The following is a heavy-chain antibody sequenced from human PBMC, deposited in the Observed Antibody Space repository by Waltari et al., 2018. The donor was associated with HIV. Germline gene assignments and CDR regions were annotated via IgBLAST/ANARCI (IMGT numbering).Heavy chain of an antibody. J-gene: IGHJ4*02. CDR1: VFTFSTYS. CDR3: ARDYCSSTSCTVDY. V-gene: IGHV3-48*01. Sequence: EVQLVESGGGLVQPRGSLRLSCVASVFTFSTYSMNWVRQAPGKGLEWVSYISSSSSSKYYADSGKGRFTISRDSAKNSLYLQMSSLRTEDTAVYYCARDYCSSTSCTVDYWGQGALVTVS. D-gene: IGHD2-2*01. CDR2: ISSSSSSK.